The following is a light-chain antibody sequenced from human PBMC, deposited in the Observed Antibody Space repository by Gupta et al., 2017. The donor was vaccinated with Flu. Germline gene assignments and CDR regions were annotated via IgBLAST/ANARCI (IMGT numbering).Light chain of an antibody. CDR2: AAS. Sequence: IQMTQSPSPLSASVGDRVTITCRASQSISSYLNWYQQKPGKAPKLLIYAASSMESGVPSRFSGSGSGTDFTLTISSLQPEDFAIYYCQQCNNTPVTFGQGTKVEIK. J-gene: IGKJ4*01. CDR1: QSISSY. CDR3: QQCNNTPVT. V-gene: IGKV1-39*01.